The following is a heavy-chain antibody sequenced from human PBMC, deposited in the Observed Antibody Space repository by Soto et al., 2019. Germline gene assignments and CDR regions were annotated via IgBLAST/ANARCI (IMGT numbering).Heavy chain of an antibody. J-gene: IGHJ2*01. Sequence: QVQLVQSGAEVKKPGASVKVSCKASGYTFTSYGISWVRQAPGQGLEWMGWISAYNGNTNYAQKFQGRVTMTTDTSTSTVYMELRSLRSDDTAVYYCGRGGMGYCSGGTCRFWYFNLWGRGTLVTVSS. D-gene: IGHD2-15*01. CDR2: ISAYNGNT. CDR3: GRGGMGYCSGGTCRFWYFNL. V-gene: IGHV1-18*01. CDR1: GYTFTSYG.